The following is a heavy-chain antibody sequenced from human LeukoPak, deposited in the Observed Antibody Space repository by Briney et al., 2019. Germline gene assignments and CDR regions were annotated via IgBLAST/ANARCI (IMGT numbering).Heavy chain of an antibody. V-gene: IGHV3-23*01. J-gene: IGHJ4*02. CDR2: IIDSGGNT. CDR3: AKRYSRTPKSYYFDY. D-gene: IGHD5-12*01. CDR1: GFTFSSYA. Sequence: GGSLRLSCAASGFTFSSYAMSWVRQAPGKGLEWVSAIIDSGGNTYYADSVKDRFTISRDNSKNTLYLQMNSLRAEDTAVYYCAKRYSRTPKSYYFDYWGQGTLLTVSS.